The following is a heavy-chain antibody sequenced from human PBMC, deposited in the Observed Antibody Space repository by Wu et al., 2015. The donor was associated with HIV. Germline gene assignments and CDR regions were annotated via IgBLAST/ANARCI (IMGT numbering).Heavy chain of an antibody. CDR3: ARDIGLARAFDY. J-gene: IGHJ4*02. CDR1: GYTFLSYD. CDR2: ISVYNGHT. V-gene: IGHV1-18*01. Sequence: QVEMVQSGAEVKKPGASVRVSCKTSGYTFLSYDINWVRQAPGQGLEWMGWISVYNGHTKYAQKFQGRVTLTTDTTTSTAYMELRSLRSDDTAVYYCARDIGLARAFDYVGPGNPGHRLL. D-gene: IGHD3-16*02.